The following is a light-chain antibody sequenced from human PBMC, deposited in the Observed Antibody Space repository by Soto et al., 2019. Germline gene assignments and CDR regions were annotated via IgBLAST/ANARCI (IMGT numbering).Light chain of an antibody. J-gene: IGKJ3*01. CDR1: QAINNY. CDR3: QQYNSAPFT. CDR2: AAS. Sequence: DIQMTQSPSSLSASVGDRVTITCRASQAINNYLAWYQQKPGQLPRLLIQAASTLQSGVPSRFSGTKSGTEFTLSISSLQPEDVANDYGQQYNSAPFTFGLGNKVAIK. V-gene: IGKV1-27*01.